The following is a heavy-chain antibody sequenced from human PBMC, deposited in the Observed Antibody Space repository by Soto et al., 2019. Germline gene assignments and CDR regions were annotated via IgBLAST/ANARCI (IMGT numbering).Heavy chain of an antibody. CDR1: GGTFSPYT. CDR3: ARDWESTVSTWSFGAF. CDR2: IIPFLGVT. J-gene: IGHJ4*02. V-gene: IGHV1-69*08. Sequence: QVQLVQSGAEVKKPGSSVKVSCQASGGTFSPYTVNWVRQAPGQGLAWIGRIIPFLGVTNYAQKFQARVTLTADTSTTTAYMELSGLRFEETAVYYCARDWESTVSTWSFGAFWGRGTLVTVSS. D-gene: IGHD3-10*01.